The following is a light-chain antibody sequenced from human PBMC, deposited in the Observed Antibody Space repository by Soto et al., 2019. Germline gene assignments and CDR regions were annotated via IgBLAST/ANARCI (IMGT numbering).Light chain of an antibody. CDR2: STT. J-gene: IGKJ1*01. Sequence: DIPMTQSPSSLSASLGDRVTVTCRASRSVSGYVSWYQQKPGRAPKLLLHSTTILQSGVPSRFSGSGSATDFSLTINSLQPDDAGTYYCLQTYTVPWTFGQGTKVEFK. CDR3: LQTYTVPWT. CDR1: RSVSGY. V-gene: IGKV1-39*01.